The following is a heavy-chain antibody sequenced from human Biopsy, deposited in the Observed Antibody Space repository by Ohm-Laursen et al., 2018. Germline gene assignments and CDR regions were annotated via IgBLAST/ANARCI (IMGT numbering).Heavy chain of an antibody. CDR3: ARGSNEYGGLYFPH. Sequence: SETLSLTCTVSGGSFTGHYWTWIRQPPGQGLEWIGHISYTGYTNYKSSLKSRVTISLDTSRKHFSLRLTSLAAADTAVYYCARGSNEYGGLYFPHWGQGTLVTVSS. J-gene: IGHJ1*01. V-gene: IGHV4-59*11. D-gene: IGHD4-23*01. CDR2: ISYTGYT. CDR1: GGSFTGHY.